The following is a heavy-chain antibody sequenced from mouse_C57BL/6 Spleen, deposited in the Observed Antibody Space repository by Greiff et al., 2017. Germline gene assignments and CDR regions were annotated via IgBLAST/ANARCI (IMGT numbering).Heavy chain of an antibody. CDR3: ARSRLTDPGFAC. CDR2: IYPSDGST. V-gene: IGHV1-85*01. Sequence: QVQLKQSGPELVKPGASVKLSCKASGYTFTSYDINWVKQRPGQGLEWIGWIYPSDGSTKYNEKFKGKATLTVDTSSSTAYMQLHRLTSEDSAVYVRARSRLTDPGFACRGQGTLVTVAA. CDR1: GYTFTSYD. J-gene: IGHJ3*01. D-gene: IGHD4-1*01.